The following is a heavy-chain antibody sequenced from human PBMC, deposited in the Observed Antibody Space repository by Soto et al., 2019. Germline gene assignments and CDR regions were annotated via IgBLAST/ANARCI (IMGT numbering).Heavy chain of an antibody. CDR3: ARFKSITIFGVVIFDAFDI. D-gene: IGHD3-3*01. V-gene: IGHV4-34*01. J-gene: IGHJ3*02. Sequence: SETLSLTCAVYGGSFSGYYWSWIRQPPGKGLEWIGEINHSGSTNYNPSLKSRVTISVDTSKNQFSLELSSVTAADTAVYYCARFKSITIFGVVIFDAFDIWGQGTMVTVSS. CDR1: GGSFSGYY. CDR2: INHSGST.